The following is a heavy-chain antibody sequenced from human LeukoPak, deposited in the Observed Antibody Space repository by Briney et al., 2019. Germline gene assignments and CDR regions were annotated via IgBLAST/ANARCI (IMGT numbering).Heavy chain of an antibody. CDR3: ATGGSGWYDLPYFDY. V-gene: IGHV1-24*01. J-gene: IGHJ4*02. CDR1: GYTLTELS. Sequence: ASVKVSCKVSGYTLTELSMHWVRQALGKGLEWMGGFDPEDGETIYAQKFQGRVTMTEDTSTDTAYMELSSPRSEDTAVYYCATGGSGWYDLPYFDYWGQGTLVTVSS. CDR2: FDPEDGET. D-gene: IGHD6-19*01.